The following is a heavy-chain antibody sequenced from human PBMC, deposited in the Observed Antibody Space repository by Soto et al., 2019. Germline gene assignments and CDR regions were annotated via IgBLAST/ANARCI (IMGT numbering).Heavy chain of an antibody. Sequence: VSVKVSCKASGYTFTSYDINWVRQATGQGLEWMGWMNPNSGNTGYAQKFQGRVTMTRNTSISTAYMELNSLRAEDTAVYYCARAHDYGDYFYYYGMDVWGQGTTVTAP. V-gene: IGHV1-8*01. CDR1: GYTFTSYD. J-gene: IGHJ6*02. D-gene: IGHD4-17*01. CDR2: MNPNSGNT. CDR3: ARAHDYGDYFYYYGMDV.